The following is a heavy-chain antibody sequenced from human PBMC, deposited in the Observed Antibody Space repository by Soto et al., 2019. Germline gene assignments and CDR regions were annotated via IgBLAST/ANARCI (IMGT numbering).Heavy chain of an antibody. J-gene: IGHJ4*02. Sequence: SETLSLTCTVSGGSISSGGYYWSWIRQHPGKGLEWIGYIYYSGSTYYNPSLKSRVTISVDTSKNQFSLKLSSVTAADTAVYYCARDRSTTYGDYGFDYWGQGTLVTVSS. V-gene: IGHV4-30-4*08. CDR1: GGSISSGGYY. CDR2: IYYSGST. CDR3: ARDRSTTYGDYGFDY. D-gene: IGHD4-17*01.